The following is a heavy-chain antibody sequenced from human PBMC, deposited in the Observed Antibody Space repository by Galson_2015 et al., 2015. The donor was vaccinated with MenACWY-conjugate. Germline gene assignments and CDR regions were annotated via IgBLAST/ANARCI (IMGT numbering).Heavy chain of an antibody. CDR3: ARDRRDTGRYLPGNLMDY. D-gene: IGHD1-1*01. V-gene: IGHV3-74*01. Sequence: SLRLSCAASGFTFTNYWMHWVRQDPGKGLVWVSRIDRDGSSTTYADSVKGRFTVSRDNAKNTLYLHMNSLRAEDTAVYYCARDRRDTGRYLPGNLMDYWGQGTLVTVSS. CDR1: GFTFTNYW. CDR2: IDRDGSST. J-gene: IGHJ4*02.